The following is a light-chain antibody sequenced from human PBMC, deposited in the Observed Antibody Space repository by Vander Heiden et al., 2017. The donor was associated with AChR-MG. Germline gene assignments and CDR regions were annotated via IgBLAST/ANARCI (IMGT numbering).Light chain of an antibody. J-gene: IGLJ3*02. CDR1: SSGVGSYNL. CDR3: CSYAGSSTL. CDR2: EGS. Sequence: QSALTQPAPVSGSPGQSITISSTGTSSGVGSYNLVSWYQQHPGKAPKLMIYEGSKRPSGVSNRFSGSKPGNTASLTISGLQAEDEADYYCCSYAGSSTLFGGGTKLTVL. V-gene: IGLV2-23*01.